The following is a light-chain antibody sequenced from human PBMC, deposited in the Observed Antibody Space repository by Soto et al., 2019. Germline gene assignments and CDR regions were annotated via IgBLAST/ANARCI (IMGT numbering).Light chain of an antibody. Sequence: DIHMTQSPSTLSASVGDRVTITCRASQSFNNWLAWYQQKPGKAPKLLIYKASSLESGVPSRFSGSGSGIEFTLTISSLQPDDFATYYCQQYNNYPLTFGGRTKVEIK. CDR1: QSFNNW. V-gene: IGKV1-5*03. J-gene: IGKJ4*01. CDR3: QQYNNYPLT. CDR2: KAS.